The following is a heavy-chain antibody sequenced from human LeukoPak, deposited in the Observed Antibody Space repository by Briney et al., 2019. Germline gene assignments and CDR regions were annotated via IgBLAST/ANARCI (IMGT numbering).Heavy chain of an antibody. CDR3: AKEVALVVVRGQRGGHFFDF. D-gene: IGHD3-10*01. CDR2: IVISGGSA. V-gene: IGHV3-23*01. Sequence: PGGSMRLSCAASGITFSNAAIHWVRQAPGKRLEWVSGIVISGGSAFYADSVKGRFVISNDTSENTVYLQMNSLRADDTAVYFCAKEVALVVVRGQRGGHFFDFWGQEALVTVSS. J-gene: IGHJ4*02. CDR1: GITFSNAA.